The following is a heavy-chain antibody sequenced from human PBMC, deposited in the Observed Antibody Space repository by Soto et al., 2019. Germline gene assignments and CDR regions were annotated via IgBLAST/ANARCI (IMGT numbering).Heavy chain of an antibody. J-gene: IGHJ4*02. D-gene: IGHD2-2*01. V-gene: IGHV4-34*01. Sequence: PSETLSLTCAVYGGSFSGYYWTWIRRPPGKGLEWIGEINHSGGTNYNPSLKSRVIMSVDTSKNQFSLRLTSVTAADTAVYYCARVPPVVDAKYYCDYWGQGTLVTVS. CDR2: INHSGGT. CDR1: GGSFSGYY. CDR3: ARVPPVVDAKYYCDY.